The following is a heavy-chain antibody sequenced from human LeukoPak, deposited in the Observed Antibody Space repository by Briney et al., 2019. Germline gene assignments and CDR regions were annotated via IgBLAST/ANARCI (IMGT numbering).Heavy chain of an antibody. Sequence: TGGSLRLSCAASGFTFSSYAMTWVRQAPGKGLEWFSAISDSGGITKYADSVKGRFTISRDNSKNTLYLQMNSLRAEDTAVYYCAKDWPSEWQQLPDYDAFDIWGQGTMVTVSS. CDR2: ISDSGGIT. D-gene: IGHD6-13*01. V-gene: IGHV3-23*01. CDR1: GFTFSSYA. CDR3: AKDWPSEWQQLPDYDAFDI. J-gene: IGHJ3*02.